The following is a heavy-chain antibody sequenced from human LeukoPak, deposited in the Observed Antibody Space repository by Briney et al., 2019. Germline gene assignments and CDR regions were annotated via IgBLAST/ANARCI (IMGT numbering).Heavy chain of an antibody. CDR2: IYYSGST. CDR3: ARVLGGLFDY. J-gene: IGHJ4*02. V-gene: IGHV4-59*01. D-gene: IGHD2-15*01. CDR1: GGSISSYY. Sequence: SETLSLTCTVSGGSISSYYWSWIRQPPGKGLEWMGYIYYSGSTNYNPSPKSRVTISVDTSKNQFSLKLSSVTAADTAVYYCARVLGGLFDYWGQGTLVTVSS.